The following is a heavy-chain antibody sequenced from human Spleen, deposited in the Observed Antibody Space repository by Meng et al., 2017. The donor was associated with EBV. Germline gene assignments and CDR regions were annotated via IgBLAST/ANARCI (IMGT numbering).Heavy chain of an antibody. CDR2: VHYTGST. Sequence: QLQLRESGPGQVTPSXXXXLTXXFXXDSISSFYYWGWIRQPPGRGLEWIGSVHYTGSTYYSPSLKSRVTVSVDTSKNQFSLRLTSVTAADTAVYYCARPFPSWQSPRLDPFGAWGQGTLVTVSS. J-gene: IGHJ5*02. CDR1: XDSISSFYY. CDR3: ARPFPSWQSPRLDPFGA. D-gene: IGHD6-19*01. V-gene: IGHV4-39*01.